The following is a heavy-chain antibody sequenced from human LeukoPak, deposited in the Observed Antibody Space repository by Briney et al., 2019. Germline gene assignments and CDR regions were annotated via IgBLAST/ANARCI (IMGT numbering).Heavy chain of an antibody. J-gene: IGHJ3*02. V-gene: IGHV4-59*08. CDR3: ARLDYYDSSSGAFDI. Sequence: SETLSLTCTVSGGSISSYYWSWIRQPPGKGLEWIGYIYYSGSTNYNPSLKSRVTISVDTSKNQFSLKLSSVTAADTAVYYCARLDYYDSSSGAFDIWGQGTMVTVSS. CDR1: GGSISSYY. CDR2: IYYSGST. D-gene: IGHD3-22*01.